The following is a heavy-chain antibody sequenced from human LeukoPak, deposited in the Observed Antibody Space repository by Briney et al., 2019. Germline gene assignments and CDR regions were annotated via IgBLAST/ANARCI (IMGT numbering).Heavy chain of an antibody. V-gene: IGHV4-34*01. J-gene: IGHJ3*02. D-gene: IGHD3-10*01. Sequence: SETLSLTCAVYGGSFSGYYWSWIRQPPGKGLEWIGEINHSGSTNYNPSLKSRVTISVDTSKNQFSLKVSSVTAADTAVYYCARYMSSDGAFDIWGQGTMVTVSS. CDR3: ARYMSSDGAFDI. CDR1: GGSFSGYY. CDR2: INHSGST.